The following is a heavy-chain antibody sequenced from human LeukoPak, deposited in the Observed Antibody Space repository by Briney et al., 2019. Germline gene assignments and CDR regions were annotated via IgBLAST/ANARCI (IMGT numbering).Heavy chain of an antibody. Sequence: SVKVSCKASGGTFISYAISWVRRAPGQGLEWRGGIIPIFGTANDAQKFQGRVTITTDESTSTAYMELSSLRSEDTAVYYWAEAEVWCSGGSCYSGWFDPWGQGTLVTVSS. D-gene: IGHD2-15*01. CDR2: IIPIFGTA. CDR1: GGTFISYA. V-gene: IGHV1-69*05. J-gene: IGHJ5*02. CDR3: AEAEVWCSGGSCYSGWFDP.